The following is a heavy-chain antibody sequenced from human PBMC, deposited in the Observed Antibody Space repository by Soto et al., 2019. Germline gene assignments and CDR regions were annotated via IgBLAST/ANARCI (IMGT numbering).Heavy chain of an antibody. CDR1: GGTFSSYT. Sequence: QVQLVQSGAEVKKPGSSVKVSCKASGGTFSSYTVSWVRQAPGQGLEWIGRIISILGITNYAQKFQGRVTITADKSTSTAYMEMSSLRSEDTAVYYCARSEAYYYDSSGYRFDYWGQGTLVTVSS. CDR3: ARSEAYYYDSSGYRFDY. V-gene: IGHV1-69*02. CDR2: IISILGIT. J-gene: IGHJ4*02. D-gene: IGHD3-22*01.